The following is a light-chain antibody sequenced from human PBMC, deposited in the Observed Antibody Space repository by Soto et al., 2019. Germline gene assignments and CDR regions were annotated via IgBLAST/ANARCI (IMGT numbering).Light chain of an antibody. V-gene: IGLV2-14*01. Sequence: QSVLTQPASVSGSPGQSITISCTGTSGDVGAYNSVSWYQQHPGKAPKLMIYEVINRPSGVSYRFSGSKSGNTASLTISGLQAEDEADYFCKSYAGSNTDVFGSGTQLTVL. CDR3: KSYAGSNTDV. CDR2: EVI. CDR1: SGDVGAYNS. J-gene: IGLJ1*01.